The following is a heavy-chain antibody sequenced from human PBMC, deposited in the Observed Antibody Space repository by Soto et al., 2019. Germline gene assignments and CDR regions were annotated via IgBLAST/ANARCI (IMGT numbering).Heavy chain of an antibody. D-gene: IGHD6-6*01. Sequence: EVHLVETGGGLIQPGGSLRLSCAASGLSVSSSDMSWVRQAPGKGLGWVSVIYSGGSTHDADSVKGRFTISRDNSKNTVHLQMNSLRVDDTAVYFCSTSSRNEYHFAMDAWGQGTTVIVSS. V-gene: IGHV3-53*02. J-gene: IGHJ6*02. CDR3: STSSRNEYHFAMDA. CDR2: IYSGGST. CDR1: GLSVSSSD.